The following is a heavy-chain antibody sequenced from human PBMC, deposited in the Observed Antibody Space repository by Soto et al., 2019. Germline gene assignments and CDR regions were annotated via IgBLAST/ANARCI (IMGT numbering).Heavy chain of an antibody. Sequence: QVQLVESGGGVVQPGRSLRLSCAASGFTFNNYGMHWVRQAPGKGLEWVAAISNDANDKYYADSVKGRLTISRDTSKNTLYLQVNSLTTEDTAVYYCAKDQGIAASHGIDWGQGTMVTVSS. D-gene: IGHD6-13*01. J-gene: IGHJ3*01. CDR2: ISNDANDK. CDR3: AKDQGIAASHGID. V-gene: IGHV3-30*18. CDR1: GFTFNNYG.